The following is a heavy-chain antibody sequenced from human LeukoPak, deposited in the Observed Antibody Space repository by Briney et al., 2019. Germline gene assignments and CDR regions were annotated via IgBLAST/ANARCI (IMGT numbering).Heavy chain of an antibody. J-gene: IGHJ4*02. Sequence: GGSLRLSCAASGFTFSSYGMHWVRQAPGKGLEWVAVIWYDGSNKYYADSEKGRFTISRDNSKNTLYLQMNSLRAEDTAVYYCAKDGRSSGWPEVWGQGTLVTVSS. CDR3: AKDGRSSGWPEV. V-gene: IGHV3-33*06. D-gene: IGHD6-19*01. CDR1: GFTFSSYG. CDR2: IWYDGSNK.